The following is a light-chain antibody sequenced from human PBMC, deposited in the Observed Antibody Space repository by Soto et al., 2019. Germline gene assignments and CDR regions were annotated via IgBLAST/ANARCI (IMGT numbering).Light chain of an antibody. V-gene: IGKV3-20*01. Sequence: EIVMTQSPATLSVSPGDRATVSCRASQSVSSNVAWYQQRPGQAPSLLIYDASNRATGIPDRFSGSGSGTDSTLTISRLEPEDFAVDYCQQYGSSGTFGQGTKVDIK. CDR1: QSVSSN. J-gene: IGKJ1*01. CDR3: QQYGSSGT. CDR2: DAS.